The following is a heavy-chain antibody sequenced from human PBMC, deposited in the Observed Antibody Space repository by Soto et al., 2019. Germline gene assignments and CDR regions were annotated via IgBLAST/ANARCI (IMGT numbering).Heavy chain of an antibody. Sequence: QVQLVQSGAEVKKPGASVRVSCKASEDTFTTYYLHWGRQAPGQGLEWMGMIHPSGGGATYAQKLLGSSTLTRDTSTSSVFMGLSSLGSDDTAVYYCARGGHITVVTASFDYWGQGTLVTVSS. D-gene: IGHD2-21*02. V-gene: IGHV1-46*03. CDR1: EDTFTTYY. CDR2: IHPSGGGA. CDR3: ARGGHITVVTASFDY. J-gene: IGHJ4*02.